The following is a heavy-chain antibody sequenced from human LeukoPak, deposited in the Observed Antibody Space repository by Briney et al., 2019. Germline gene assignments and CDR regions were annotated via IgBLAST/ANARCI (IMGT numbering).Heavy chain of an antibody. CDR2: INHGGST. CDR3: ARYLDYGGNSRVFQH. CDR1: GGSFSGYY. Sequence: KSSETLSLTCAVYGGSFSGYYWSWIRQPPGKGLEWIGEINHGGSTNYNPSLKSRVTISIDTSKNQFSLKLSSVTAADTAFYYCARYLDYGGNSRVFQHWGQGTLVTVSS. V-gene: IGHV4-34*01. J-gene: IGHJ1*01. D-gene: IGHD4-23*01.